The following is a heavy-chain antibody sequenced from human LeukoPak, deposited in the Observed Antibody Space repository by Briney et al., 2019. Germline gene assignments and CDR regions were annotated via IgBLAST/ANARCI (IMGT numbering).Heavy chain of an antibody. J-gene: IGHJ2*01. CDR3: ARDLESRGFDL. D-gene: IGHD3-3*01. Sequence: ASVKVSCKASGGTFSSYAIAWVRQAPGQGLEYMGRIIPILGVVNYAQKFQGRVTITADKSTSTAYMELSSLRSEDTAVYYCARDLESRGFDLWGRGTLVTVSS. CDR1: GGTFSSYA. V-gene: IGHV1-69*04. CDR2: IIPILGVV.